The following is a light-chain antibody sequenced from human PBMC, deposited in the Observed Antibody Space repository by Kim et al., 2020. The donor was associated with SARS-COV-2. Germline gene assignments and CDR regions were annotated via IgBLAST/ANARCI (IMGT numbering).Light chain of an antibody. CDR1: QSISSH. V-gene: IGKV1-39*01. Sequence: DIQMTQSPSTLSACVGDRVTITCRTTQSISSHLNWYQQKPGRAPKLLISAASTLQGGVPSRFSGSGSETDFTLTISSLQPEDFATYFCQQSYITPFTFGPGTKVDIK. CDR3: QQSYITPFT. CDR2: AAS. J-gene: IGKJ3*01.